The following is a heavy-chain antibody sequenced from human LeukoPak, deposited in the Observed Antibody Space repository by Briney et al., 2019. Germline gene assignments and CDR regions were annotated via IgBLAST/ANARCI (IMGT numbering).Heavy chain of an antibody. J-gene: IGHJ2*01. Sequence: SETLSLTCTVSSASISSSPYYWGWIRQSPGKGLEWIGSISYSGSTNYNPSLKSRVTISVDTSKNQFSLKLSSVTAADTAVYYCARDPGRLGVTTHWYFDLWGRGTLVTVSS. CDR2: ISYSGST. D-gene: IGHD4-17*01. CDR1: SASISSSPYY. V-gene: IGHV4-39*07. CDR3: ARDPGRLGVTTHWYFDL.